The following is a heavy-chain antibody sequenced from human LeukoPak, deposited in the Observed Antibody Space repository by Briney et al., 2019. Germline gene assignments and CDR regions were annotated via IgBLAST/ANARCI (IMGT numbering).Heavy chain of an antibody. V-gene: IGHV1-69*05. CDR2: IIPIFGTA. CDR3: ARATPGFGRNVEKYFDY. Sequence: GASVKVSCKASGGTFSSYAISWVRQAPGQGLEWMGGIIPIFGTANYAQKFQGRVTLTRDMSTSTVYMALSSLRSEDTAVYYCARATPGFGRNVEKYFDYWGQGTLVTVSS. D-gene: IGHD1-1*01. J-gene: IGHJ4*02. CDR1: GGTFSSYA.